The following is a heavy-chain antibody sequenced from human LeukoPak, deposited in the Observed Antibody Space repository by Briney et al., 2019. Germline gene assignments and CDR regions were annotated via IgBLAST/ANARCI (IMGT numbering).Heavy chain of an antibody. CDR2: LWYGGSNK. CDR3: AREVSEGFDF. V-gene: IGHV3-33*01. Sequence: GGSLRLSCAASGFTFTNYGMHWVRQAPGKGLEWVAVLWYGGSNKFYADSVKGRFTISRDNSNNTLYLQMNSLRAEDTAVYYCAREVSEGFDFWGQGTLVTVSS. D-gene: IGHD3-22*01. CDR1: GFTFTNYG. J-gene: IGHJ4*02.